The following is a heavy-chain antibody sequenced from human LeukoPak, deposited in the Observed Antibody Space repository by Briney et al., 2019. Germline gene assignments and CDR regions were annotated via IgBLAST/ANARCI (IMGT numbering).Heavy chain of an antibody. CDR1: GYTFTGYY. Sequence: ASVKVSRKASGYTFTGYYMHWVRQAPGQGLEWMGWINPNSGGTNYAQKFQGWVTMTRDTSISTAYMELSRLRSDDTAVYYCARGDPQPNHYGMDVWGQGTTVTVSS. V-gene: IGHV1-2*04. CDR2: INPNSGGT. J-gene: IGHJ6*02. D-gene: IGHD2-2*01. CDR3: ARGDPQPNHYGMDV.